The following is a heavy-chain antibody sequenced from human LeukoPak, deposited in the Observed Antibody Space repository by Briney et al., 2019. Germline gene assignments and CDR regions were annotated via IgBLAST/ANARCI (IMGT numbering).Heavy chain of an antibody. CDR1: GFPVSINS. V-gene: IGHV3-53*01. D-gene: IGHD3-3*01. CDR2: IYSGGNT. J-gene: IGHJ4*02. Sequence: GGSLRLSCTVSGFPVSINSMSWVRQAPGKGLEWVSFIYSGGNTHYSDSVKGRFTISRDSSKNTLYLQMNSLRAEDTAVYYCARLREIPVFGVVTKSTSYFDYWGQGTLVTVSS. CDR3: ARLREIPVFGVVTKSTSYFDY.